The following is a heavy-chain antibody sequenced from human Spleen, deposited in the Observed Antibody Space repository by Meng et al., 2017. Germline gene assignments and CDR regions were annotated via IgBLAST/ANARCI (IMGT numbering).Heavy chain of an antibody. J-gene: IGHJ4*02. CDR3: ARSMVGEWNFDS. CDR1: GFTFSDYY. V-gene: IGHV3-11*01. Sequence: GESLKISCAASGFTFSDYYMSWIRQGPGEGLEWISYIGSTGNTIYYADSVKGRLTISRDNAKNSLYLQINSLRDEDTAVYYCARSMVGEWNFDSWGQGTLVTVSS. CDR2: IGSTGNTI. D-gene: IGHD1-26*01.